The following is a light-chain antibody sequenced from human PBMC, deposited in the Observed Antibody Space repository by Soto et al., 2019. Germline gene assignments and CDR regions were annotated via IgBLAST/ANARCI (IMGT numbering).Light chain of an antibody. J-gene: IGKJ4*01. CDR3: QHYTNWPPT. V-gene: IGKV3-15*01. CDR1: HDVTRR. CDR2: DAS. Sequence: EIVMTQSPVTLCLSPGDRATLSCRASHDVTRRLAWYQVKHGQAPRLLIYDASTRATGLPASFSGTGSGTEFTLTISTLQSEDFAVYYCQHYTNWPPTLGGGTKVDIK.